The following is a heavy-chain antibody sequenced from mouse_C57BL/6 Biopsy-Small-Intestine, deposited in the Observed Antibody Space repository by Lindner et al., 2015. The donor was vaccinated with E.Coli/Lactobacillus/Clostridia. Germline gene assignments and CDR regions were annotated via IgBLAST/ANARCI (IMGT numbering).Heavy chain of an antibody. CDR3: TSGALLSMDC. J-gene: IGHJ4*01. CDR2: IDPENGDT. V-gene: IGHV14-4*01. CDR1: GFNIKDDY. D-gene: IGHD2-10*01. Sequence: VQLQESGAELVRPGASVKLSCTASGFNIKDDYMHWVKQRPEQGLEWIGWIDPENGDTEYASKFQGKATITADTSSNTAYLQLSSLTSEDTAVYYCTSGALLSMDCWGQGTSVTVSS.